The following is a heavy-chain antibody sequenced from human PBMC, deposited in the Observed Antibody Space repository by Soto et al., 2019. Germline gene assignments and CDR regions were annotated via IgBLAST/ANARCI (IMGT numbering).Heavy chain of an antibody. CDR2: IYYSGST. Sequence: QVQLQESGPGLVKPSETLSLTCTVSGGSISSYYWSWIRQPPGKGLEWIGYIYYSGSTNYNPSLKSRVTIAVDTSQTQFPLKRSSVTAADTAVYYCARVGSSGWYVWCAPWGQGTLVTVSS. D-gene: IGHD6-19*01. CDR1: GGSISSYY. V-gene: IGHV4-59*01. J-gene: IGHJ5*02. CDR3: ARVGSSGWYVWCAP.